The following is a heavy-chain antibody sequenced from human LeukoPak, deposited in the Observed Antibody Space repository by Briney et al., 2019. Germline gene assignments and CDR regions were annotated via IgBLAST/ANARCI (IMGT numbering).Heavy chain of an antibody. J-gene: IGHJ6*02. V-gene: IGHV3-43*02. CDR3: GTCSFYFGLDV. CDR2: LNNSRVST. D-gene: IGHD2/OR15-2a*01. Sequence: GGSLRLSCGACGFKLEAYGMQGVGHVAGKGVEGVSHLNNSRVSTYYALSVNAPFTLSRNNSKNSLYLQMNSLRSEDTALYYCGTCSFYFGLDVWGQGITVTVSS. CDR1: GFKLEAYG.